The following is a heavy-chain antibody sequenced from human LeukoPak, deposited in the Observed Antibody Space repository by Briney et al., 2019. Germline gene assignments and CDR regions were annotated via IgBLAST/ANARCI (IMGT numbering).Heavy chain of an antibody. CDR1: GFTFSIYS. CDR2: ISESSSTT. D-gene: IGHD7-27*01. CDR3: ASLWGNGMDV. Sequence: GGSLRLSCAXSGFTFSIYSMNWVRQAPGKGLEWVSYISESSSTTYYADSVKGRFTISRDNAKNSLYLQMNSLRAEDTAVYYCASLWGNGMDVWGQGTTVTVSS. V-gene: IGHV3-48*01. J-gene: IGHJ6*02.